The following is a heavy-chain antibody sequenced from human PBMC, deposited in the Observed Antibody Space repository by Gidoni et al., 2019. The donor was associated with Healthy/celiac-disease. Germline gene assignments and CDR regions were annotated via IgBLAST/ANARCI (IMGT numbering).Heavy chain of an antibody. V-gene: IGHV4-38-2*02. Sequence: QVQLQESGPGLVKPSETLSLTCAVSGYSISSGYYWGWIRQPPGKGLEWIGSIYHSGSTYYNPSLKSRVTISVDTSKNQFSLKLSSVTAADTAVYYCARDRNYYGSGILPFDYWGQGTLVTVSS. CDR2: IYHSGST. J-gene: IGHJ4*02. CDR3: ARDRNYYGSGILPFDY. CDR1: GYSISSGYY. D-gene: IGHD3-10*01.